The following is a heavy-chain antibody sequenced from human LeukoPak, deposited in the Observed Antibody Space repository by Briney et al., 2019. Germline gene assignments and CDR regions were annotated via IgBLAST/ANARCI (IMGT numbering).Heavy chain of an antibody. V-gene: IGHV4-31*03. D-gene: IGHD5/OR15-5a*01. CDR2: IYYSGST. CDR1: SGSISSGGYY. CDR3: ARSIRSTSFDY. Sequence: SETLSLTFTVSSGSISSGGYYWSWIRQHPGKGLEWIGYIYYSGSTYYNPSLKSRVTISVDTSKNQFSLKLNSVTAADTAVYYCARSIRSTSFDYWGQGTLVTVSS. J-gene: IGHJ4*02.